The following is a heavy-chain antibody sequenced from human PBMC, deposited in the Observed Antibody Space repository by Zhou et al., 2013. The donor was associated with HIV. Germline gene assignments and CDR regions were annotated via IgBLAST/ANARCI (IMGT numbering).Heavy chain of an antibody. CDR2: ISNSGGST. J-gene: IGHJ4*02. CDR1: GFTFSTYA. D-gene: IGHD2-15*01. Sequence: EVQLLESGGGLVQPGGSLRLSCAASGFTFSTYAMTWVRQAPGKGLEWVSAISNSGGSTYYADSVRGRFTISRDNSQNTLYLQMNSLRAEDTAVYYCAKGERYCNGGCCYRDSWGQGTLVSVSS. V-gene: IGHV3-23*01. CDR3: AKGERYCNGGCCYRDS.